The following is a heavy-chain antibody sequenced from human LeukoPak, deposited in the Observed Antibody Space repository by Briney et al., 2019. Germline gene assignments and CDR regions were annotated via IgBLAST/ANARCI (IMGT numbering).Heavy chain of an antibody. CDR1: GYTFTGYD. J-gene: IGHJ4*02. Sequence: ASVKVSCKASGYTFTGYDMHWVRQAPGQGLEWMGWINPNSGGTSYAQRFQGRVTMTRDTSVTTAYMELSRLRYDDTAVYYCARYSGYDEPFEYWGQGTLVTVSS. CDR3: ARYSGYDEPFEY. V-gene: IGHV1-2*02. CDR2: INPNSGGT. D-gene: IGHD5-12*01.